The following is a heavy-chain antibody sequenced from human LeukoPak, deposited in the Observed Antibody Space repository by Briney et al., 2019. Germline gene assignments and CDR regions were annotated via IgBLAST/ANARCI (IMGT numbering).Heavy chain of an antibody. D-gene: IGHD6-19*01. CDR1: GFTFSSYS. CDR3: ARAPYTSGWYRGDNDY. CDR2: ISGSSGTR. V-gene: IGHV3-48*01. Sequence: GGSLRLSCAASGFTFSSYSMNWVRQAPGKGLEWVSYISGSSGTRYYADSVKGRFTISRDNAKNSLYLQMNSLRAEDTAVYYCARAPYTSGWYRGDNDYWGQGTLVRVSS. J-gene: IGHJ4*02.